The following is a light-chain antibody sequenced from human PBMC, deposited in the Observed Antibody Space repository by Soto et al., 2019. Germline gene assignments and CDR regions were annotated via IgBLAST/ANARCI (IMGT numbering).Light chain of an antibody. J-gene: IGKJ5*01. CDR1: QVINYY. CDR2: DAS. Sequence: TPSPSSLSASVGARVTITCRASQVINYYLAWYQQKPGQAPRLLIYDASNRATGIPARFSGSGSGTDFTLTISSLEPEDFAVYYCQQRSNWPITFGQGTRLEIK. CDR3: QQRSNWPIT. V-gene: IGKV3-11*01.